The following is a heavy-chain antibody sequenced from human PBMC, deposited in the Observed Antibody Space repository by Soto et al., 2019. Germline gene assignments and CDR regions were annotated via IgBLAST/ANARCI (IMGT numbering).Heavy chain of an antibody. Sequence: EVQLVESGGGLVQPGGSLRLSCVASGFTFSSYSMNWVRQAPGGGLEWVSYISAASGTIYYSDSVKGRFRISRDNAQNSLYLQMNSLRAEDTAVYYCEKRGATVTSFEYYYLDVWGKGTTVTVSS. CDR3: EKRGATVTSFEYYYLDV. D-gene: IGHD4-17*01. CDR2: ISAASGTI. J-gene: IGHJ6*03. CDR1: GFTFSSYS. V-gene: IGHV3-48*01.